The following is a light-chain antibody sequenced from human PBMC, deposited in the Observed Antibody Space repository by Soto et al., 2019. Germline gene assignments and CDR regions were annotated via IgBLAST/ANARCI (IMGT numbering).Light chain of an antibody. CDR1: ITDAGVYKY. Sequence: QSALTQPASVSGSPGQSITISCTGAITDAGVYKYVSWYQLHPGKAPKLLIYDVTLRPSEVSSRFSGSKSGNTASLTISDLQTEDEADYYCSSYPSTATVVAFGGGTKVTVL. CDR2: DVT. V-gene: IGLV2-14*01. CDR3: SSYPSTATVVA. J-gene: IGLJ2*01.